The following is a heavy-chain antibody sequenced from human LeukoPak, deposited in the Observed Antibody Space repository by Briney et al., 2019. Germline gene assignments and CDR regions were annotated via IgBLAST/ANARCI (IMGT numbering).Heavy chain of an antibody. V-gene: IGHV4-38-2*02. CDR1: GYSISSGYY. CDR3: ARKEWGGDFDY. J-gene: IGHJ4*02. CDR2: IYHSGST. D-gene: IGHD3-16*01. Sequence: SETVSLTCTVSGYSISSGYYWGWIRQPPGKGLEWIGSIYHSGSTYYNPSLKSRVTISVDTSKNQFSLKLSSVTAADTAVYYCARKEWGGDFDYWGQGTLVTVSS.